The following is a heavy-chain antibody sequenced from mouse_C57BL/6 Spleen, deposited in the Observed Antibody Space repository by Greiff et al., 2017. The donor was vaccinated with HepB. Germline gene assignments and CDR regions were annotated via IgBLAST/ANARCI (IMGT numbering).Heavy chain of an antibody. D-gene: IGHD2-5*01. Sequence: QVQLQQPGAELVRPGSSVKLSCKASGYTFTSYWMHWVKQRPIQGLEWIGNIDPSDSETHYNQKFKDKATLTVDKSSSTAYMQLSSLTSEDSAVYYCARRDSNYPYYAMGYWGQGTSVTVSS. CDR2: IDPSDSET. CDR1: GYTFTSYW. CDR3: ARRDSNYPYYAMGY. V-gene: IGHV1-52*01. J-gene: IGHJ4*01.